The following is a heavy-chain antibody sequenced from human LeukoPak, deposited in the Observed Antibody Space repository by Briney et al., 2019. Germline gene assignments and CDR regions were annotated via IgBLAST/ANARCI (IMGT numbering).Heavy chain of an antibody. CDR3: AREVLDWLCDY. J-gene: IGHJ4*02. Sequence: PGGSLRLSCAASGFTFSSYWMHWVRQAPGKGLVWVSRINSDGSSTSYADSVKGRFTISRDNAKNTLYLQMNSLRAEDTAVYYCAREVLDWLCDYWGQGTLVTVSS. CDR1: GFTFSSYW. V-gene: IGHV3-74*01. CDR2: INSDGSST. D-gene: IGHD3-9*01.